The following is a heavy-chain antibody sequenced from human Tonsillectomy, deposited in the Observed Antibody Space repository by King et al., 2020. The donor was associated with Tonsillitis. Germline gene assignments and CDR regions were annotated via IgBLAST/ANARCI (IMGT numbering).Heavy chain of an antibody. V-gene: IGHV1-69*06. CDR3: ARDFGDWGDQ. J-gene: IGHJ4*02. D-gene: IGHD3-10*01. CDR2: IIPSFAPA. CDR1: GGTFSTYA. Sequence: QLVQSGAEVKKPGSSVTVSCKTSGGTFSTYAFSWVRQAPGQGLEWMGGIIPSFAPAIYAKTFQGRVTITVDKSTSTAYMELSSLRFEDTAVYYCARDFGDWGDQWGQGTLVTVSS.